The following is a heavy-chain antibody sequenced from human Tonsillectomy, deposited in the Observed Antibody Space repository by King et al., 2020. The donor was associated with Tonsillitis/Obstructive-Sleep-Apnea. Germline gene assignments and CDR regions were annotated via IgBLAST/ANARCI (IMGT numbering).Heavy chain of an antibody. CDR3: ARTSDSSPNYYYGMDV. CDR2: INPKSGGI. D-gene: IGHD3-22*01. J-gene: IGHJ6*02. CDR1: GYTFTGYY. V-gene: IGHV1-2*02. Sequence: QLVQSGAEVKKPGASVKVSCKASGYTFTGYYMLWVRQAPGQGLEWMGWINPKSGGISYAQKFQGRVTMTRDSSISTAYMEVSSLISDDTAVYYCARTSDSSPNYYYGMDVWGQGTTVTVSS.